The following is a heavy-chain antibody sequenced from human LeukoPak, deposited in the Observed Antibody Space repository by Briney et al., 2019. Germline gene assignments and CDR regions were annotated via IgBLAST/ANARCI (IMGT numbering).Heavy chain of an antibody. CDR1: GFTVSSNY. J-gene: IGHJ6*03. D-gene: IGHD3-3*01. Sequence: PGGSLRLSCAASGFTVSSNYMSWVRQAPGKGLEWVSVIYSGGSTYYADSVKGRFTISRDNSKNTLYLQMNSLRAEDTAVYYCARDSDFWSGQYYYYYYMDVWGKGTTVTVSS. V-gene: IGHV3-66*01. CDR2: IYSGGST. CDR3: ARDSDFWSGQYYYYYYMDV.